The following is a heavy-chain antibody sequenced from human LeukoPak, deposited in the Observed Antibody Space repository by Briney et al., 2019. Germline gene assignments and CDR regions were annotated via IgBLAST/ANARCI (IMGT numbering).Heavy chain of an antibody. CDR2: ISSSSGYL. D-gene: IGHD4-23*01. V-gene: IGHV3-21*01. CDR1: GFTFSSYS. Sequence: GGSLRLSCAASGFTFSSYSMNWVRQAPGKGLEWVSSISSSSGYLYYADSVKGRFTISRDNAKNSLYLQMNSLRAEDTAVYYCARDATVVTPGAFDIWGQGTMVTVSS. CDR3: ARDATVVTPGAFDI. J-gene: IGHJ3*02.